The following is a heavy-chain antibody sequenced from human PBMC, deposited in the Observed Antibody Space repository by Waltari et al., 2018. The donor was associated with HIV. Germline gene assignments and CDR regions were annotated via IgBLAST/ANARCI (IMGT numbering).Heavy chain of an antibody. D-gene: IGHD3-22*01. V-gene: IGHV1-58*01. CDR3: AAVRYFYDSSPYYFDY. CDR2: IVVDSGNT. CDR1: GFTFTTSA. Sequence: QMQLVQSGPEVKKPGTSVKVSCKASGFTFTTSAVQWVRQDRGQRLEWIGWIVVDSGNTNYAQRFQERVTITRDMSTSTAYMELSSLRSEDTAVYYCAAVRYFYDSSPYYFDYWGQGTLVTVSS. J-gene: IGHJ4*02.